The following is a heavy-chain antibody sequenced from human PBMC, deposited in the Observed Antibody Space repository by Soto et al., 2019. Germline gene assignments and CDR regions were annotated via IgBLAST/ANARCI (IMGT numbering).Heavy chain of an antibody. CDR2: IKSKTDGGTT. D-gene: IGHD3-10*01. Sequence: GGSLRLSCAASGFTFSNAWMSWVRQAPGKGLEWVGRIKSKTDGGTTDYAAPVKGRFTISRDDSKNTLYLQMNSLKTEDTAVYYCTTDGLPQRGIIDYWGQGTLVTVSS. V-gene: IGHV3-15*01. J-gene: IGHJ4*02. CDR3: TTDGLPQRGIIDY. CDR1: GFTFSNAW.